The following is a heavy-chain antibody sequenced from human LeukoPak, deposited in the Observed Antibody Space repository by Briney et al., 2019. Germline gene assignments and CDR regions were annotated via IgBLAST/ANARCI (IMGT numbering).Heavy chain of an antibody. CDR2: ISSSSRYI. CDR3: ARDYVWGSPDY. CDR1: GFTFSSYS. Sequence: GGSLRLSCAASGFTFSSYSIYWVRQAPGKGLEWVSSISSSSRYINYADSVKGRFTISRDNAKNSLFLQMNSLRAEDTAVYYCARDYVWGSPDYWGQGTLVTVSS. V-gene: IGHV3-21*04. D-gene: IGHD3-16*01. J-gene: IGHJ4*02.